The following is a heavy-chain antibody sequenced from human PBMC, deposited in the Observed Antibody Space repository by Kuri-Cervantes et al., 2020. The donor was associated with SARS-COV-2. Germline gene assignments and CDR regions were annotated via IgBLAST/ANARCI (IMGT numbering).Heavy chain of an antibody. CDR3: ARDSHRSGYLYYFDY. J-gene: IGHJ4*02. D-gene: IGHD3-3*01. Sequence: ESLKISCAASGFTFSDYYMSWIRQAPGKGLEWIGSIYHSGSTYYNPSLKSRVTISVDTSKNQFSLKLSSVTAADTAVYYCARDSHRSGYLYYFDYWGQGTLVTVSS. CDR2: IYHSGST. V-gene: IGHV4-38-2*02. CDR1: GFTFSDYY.